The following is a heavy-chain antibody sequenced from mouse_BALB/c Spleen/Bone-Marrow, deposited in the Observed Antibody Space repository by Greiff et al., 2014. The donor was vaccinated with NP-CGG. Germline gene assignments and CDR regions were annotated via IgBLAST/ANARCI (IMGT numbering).Heavy chain of an antibody. J-gene: IGHJ4*01. CDR3: ARAKRYGEMDY. CDR1: GYTFTSYL. D-gene: IGHD2-14*01. CDR2: IYPGDGDT. Sequence: QVQLKESGAELARPGASVKFSCKASGYTFTSYLVQWGKKRPGQGLGWIGAIYPGDGDTRFTQKFKGKATLTADKSSSTAYMQLSSLASEDSAVYYCARAKRYGEMDYCGQGTSVTVSS. V-gene: IGHV1-87*01.